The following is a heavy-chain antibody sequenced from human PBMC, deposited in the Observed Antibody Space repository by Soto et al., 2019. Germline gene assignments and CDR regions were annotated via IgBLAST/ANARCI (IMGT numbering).Heavy chain of an antibody. CDR1: GFTFSNYA. Sequence: EVQLLESGGGLVQPGGSLRLSCAASGFTFSNYAMNWVRQAPEKGLEWVSSLSGSGRATYYADSVKGRFTISRDNSKNTLDLQMNSLRAEDTAVYYCAKPLVRGDYGNFDYWGQGTLVTVSS. D-gene: IGHD4-17*01. CDR3: AKPLVRGDYGNFDY. V-gene: IGHV3-23*01. CDR2: LSGSGRAT. J-gene: IGHJ4*02.